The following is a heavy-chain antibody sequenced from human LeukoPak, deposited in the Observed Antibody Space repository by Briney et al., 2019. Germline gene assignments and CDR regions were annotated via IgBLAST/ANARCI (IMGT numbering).Heavy chain of an antibody. CDR3: TREAYQYYDILTGYYMMPGYFDY. CDR2: IRSKAYGGTT. V-gene: IGHV3-49*04. CDR1: GFTFGDFA. D-gene: IGHD3-9*01. J-gene: IGHJ4*02. Sequence: PGGSLRHSCTASGFTFGDFAMSWVRQAPGKGLEWVGFIRSKAYGGTTEYAASVKGRFTISRDDSKSIAYLQMNSLKTEDTAVYYCTREAYQYYDILTGYYMMPGYFDYWGQGTLVTVSS.